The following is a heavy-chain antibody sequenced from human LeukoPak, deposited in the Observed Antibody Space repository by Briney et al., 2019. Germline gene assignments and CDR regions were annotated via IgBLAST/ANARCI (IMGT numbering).Heavy chain of an antibody. CDR3: ARVVGLDTAMDYFDY. D-gene: IGHD5-18*01. CDR2: INPNSGGT. V-gene: IGHV1-2*02. Sequence: ASVKVSCKASGYTFTGYYMHWVRQAPGQGLEWMGWINPNSGGTNYAQKFQGRVTMTRDTSISTAYMELSRLRSDDTAVYYRARVVGLDTAMDYFDYWGQGTLVTVSS. J-gene: IGHJ4*02. CDR1: GYTFTGYY.